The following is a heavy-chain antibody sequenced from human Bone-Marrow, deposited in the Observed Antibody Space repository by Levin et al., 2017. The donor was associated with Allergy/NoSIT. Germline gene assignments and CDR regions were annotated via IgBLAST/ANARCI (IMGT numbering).Heavy chain of an antibody. D-gene: IGHD3-16*01. J-gene: IGHJ4*02. V-gene: IGHV3-23*01. CDR3: AIETGEWPLTTCNY. CDR1: GIIFRNYA. Sequence: GESLKISCEAPGIIFRNYAMSWVRQAPGKGLEWVSAISGGGGGVYYADSVQGRFTISRDNSKNTLYLYMDSLRAEDTALYFCAIETGEWPLTTCNYWGQGTLVTVS. CDR2: ISGGGGGV.